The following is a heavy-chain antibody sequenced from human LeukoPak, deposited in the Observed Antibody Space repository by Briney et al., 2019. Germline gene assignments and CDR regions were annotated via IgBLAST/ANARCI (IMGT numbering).Heavy chain of an antibody. CDR2: FYRGETT. D-gene: IGHD2-15*01. CDR1: GFTFSSSY. CDR3: AREVVSIPSYFES. J-gene: IGHJ4*02. Sequence: GGSLRLSCAASGFTFSSSYMYWVHQAPGKGLEWVSFFYRGETTYYAESVRGRFTISRDISKNTLYLLMNSLIPEDTAVYYCAREVVSIPSYFESWGQGTRVTVSS. V-gene: IGHV3-53*01.